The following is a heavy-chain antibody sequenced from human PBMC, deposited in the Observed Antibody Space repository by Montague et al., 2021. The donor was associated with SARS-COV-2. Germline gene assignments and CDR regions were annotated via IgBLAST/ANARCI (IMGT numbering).Heavy chain of an antibody. CDR1: GGSLSGDH. D-gene: IGHD6-6*01. J-gene: IGHJ4*02. CDR2: VNHSGHT. V-gene: IGHV4-34*01. CDR3: ARGPVGVAARLRYYFD. Sequence: SETLSLTCAVYGGSLSGDHWSWIRQPPGKGLEWIGEVNHSGHTNYNVSLKSRVTMSVDTSKSQFSLKVRSVTAADTAVYCCARGPVGVAARLRYYFDQGPGNPGHRLL.